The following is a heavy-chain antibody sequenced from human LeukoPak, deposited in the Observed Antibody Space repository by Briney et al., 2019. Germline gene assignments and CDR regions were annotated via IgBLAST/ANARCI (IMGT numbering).Heavy chain of an antibody. CDR1: AGTFSSYA. J-gene: IGHJ4*02. Sequence: SVNVSCKASAGTFSSYAISRVRQAPGQGLEWMGRIIPIFGIANYAQKFQGRVTITTYRYTSTAYMELSSLRSEDTAVYYCARVGSSGYSGSDLNDYWGQGTLVTVSS. CDR2: IIPIFGIA. CDR3: ARVGSSGYSGSDLNDY. V-gene: IGHV1-69*04. D-gene: IGHD3-22*01.